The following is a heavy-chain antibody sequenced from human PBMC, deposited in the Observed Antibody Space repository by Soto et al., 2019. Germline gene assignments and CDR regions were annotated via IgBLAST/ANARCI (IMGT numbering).Heavy chain of an antibody. Sequence: QVQLVQFGAEVKKPGASVKVSCKASGYTFTTYGMSWVRQAPGQGLDWMGWISTYNGNTKYAERLQGRVTMTTDTTTSTAYMELRSLRSDDTAVYYCARGPTEYYDNSGDYFLDYWGQGTLVTVSS. CDR3: ARGPTEYYDNSGDYFLDY. D-gene: IGHD3-22*01. CDR2: ISTYNGNT. CDR1: GYTFTTYG. J-gene: IGHJ4*02. V-gene: IGHV1-18*01.